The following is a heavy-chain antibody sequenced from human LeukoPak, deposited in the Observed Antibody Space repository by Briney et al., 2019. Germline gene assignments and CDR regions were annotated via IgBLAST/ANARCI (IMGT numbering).Heavy chain of an antibody. Sequence: SETLSLTCTVSGGSITSGGYSWNWIRQPAGKGLEWIGRIHTSGSANYNPSLKSRVTFSVDTSKNHFSLNRSSVTAADTAIYYCARTLMPSIHEAFHIWGQGTTVTVSS. V-gene: IGHV4-61*02. CDR1: GGSITSGGYS. J-gene: IGHJ3*02. CDR3: ARTLMPSIHEAFHI. D-gene: IGHD2-2*01. CDR2: IHTSGSA.